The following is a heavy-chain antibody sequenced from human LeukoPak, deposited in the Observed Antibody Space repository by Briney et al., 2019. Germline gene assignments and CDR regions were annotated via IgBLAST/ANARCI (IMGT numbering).Heavy chain of an antibody. V-gene: IGHV3-23*01. D-gene: IGHD2-21*01. Sequence: GGSLRLSCAASGFTFSSYAMSWVRQAPGKGLGWVSAISGSGDSTYYADSVKGRFTISRDNSKNTLYLQMNSLRAEDTAVYYCAKDLRDWVRLSGWFDPWGQGTLVTVSS. J-gene: IGHJ5*02. CDR3: AKDLRDWVRLSGWFDP. CDR1: GFTFSSYA. CDR2: ISGSGDST.